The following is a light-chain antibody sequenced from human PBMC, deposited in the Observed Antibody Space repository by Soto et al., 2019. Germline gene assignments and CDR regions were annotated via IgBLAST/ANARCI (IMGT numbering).Light chain of an antibody. CDR2: AAS. J-gene: IGKJ1*01. Sequence: EILMTQSPATLSVSPGERATRSCRASQSVSSNLAWHQQKPGQAPRLLSYAASTRATGTPSRFSGCGSGSEFTLTSSSLQALAVAVYYRHQYNHWPATFGQGTRVEIK. CDR1: QSVSSN. CDR3: HQYNHWPAT. V-gene: IGKV3-15*01.